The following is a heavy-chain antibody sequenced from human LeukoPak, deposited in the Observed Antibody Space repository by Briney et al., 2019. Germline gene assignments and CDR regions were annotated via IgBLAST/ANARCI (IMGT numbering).Heavy chain of an antibody. V-gene: IGHV4-59*01. J-gene: IGHJ2*01. CDR1: GGSISGYY. Sequence: PSETLSLTCTVSGGSISGYYYNWLRQPPGKGREWIGYIYYSGSTNYTPSLKSRVTISLDTSKNQFSLKLSSVTTADTAVYYCARSVVTLYWYFDLWGRGTLVTVSS. CDR2: IYYSGST. CDR3: ARSVVTLYWYFDL. D-gene: IGHD4-23*01.